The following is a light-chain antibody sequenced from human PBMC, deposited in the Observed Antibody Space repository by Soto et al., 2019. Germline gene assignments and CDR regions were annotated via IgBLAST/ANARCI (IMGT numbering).Light chain of an antibody. CDR3: CSYTGSYTWV. CDR1: SSDVGGYNY. V-gene: IGLV2-11*01. Sequence: QSVLTQPRSVSGSPGQSVTISCTGTSSDVGGYNYVSWYQQYPGKAPKFMIYDVNKRPSGVPDRFSGSKSGHTASLTISGLQAEDEADYYCCSYTGSYTWVFGGGTKLTV. J-gene: IGLJ3*02. CDR2: DVN.